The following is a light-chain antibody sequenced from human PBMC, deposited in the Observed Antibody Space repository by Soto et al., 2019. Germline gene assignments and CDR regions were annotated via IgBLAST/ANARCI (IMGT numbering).Light chain of an antibody. CDR3: ASWDGSLNGWV. CDR2: GDT. J-gene: IGLJ3*02. Sequence: QSVLTQPPSVSGAPWQRVTISCTGTSSNIGAGHAVHWYRQFPGAAPKLLIYGDTHRPSGVPDRFSGSKSGTSASLAISGLQSEDEADYYCASWDGSLNGWVFGGGTKLTVL. V-gene: IGLV1-40*01. CDR1: SSNIGAGHA.